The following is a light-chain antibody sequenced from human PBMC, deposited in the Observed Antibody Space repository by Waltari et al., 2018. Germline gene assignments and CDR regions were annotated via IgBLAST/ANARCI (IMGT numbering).Light chain of an antibody. CDR2: AAS. J-gene: IGKJ1*01. Sequence: IQLTQSPSSLSASVGDRVTITCRASQGINNFLAWYQQQPGTAPKLLIYAASSLQGGVPSRFSGSGSGTDFTLTINGLQPEDFATYYCQQLHTYPRTFGQGTKVEFK. CDR1: QGINNF. V-gene: IGKV1-9*01. CDR3: QQLHTYPRT.